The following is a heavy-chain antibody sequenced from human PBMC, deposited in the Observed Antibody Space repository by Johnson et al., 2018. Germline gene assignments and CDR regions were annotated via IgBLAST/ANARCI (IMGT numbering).Heavy chain of an antibody. CDR1: GFTVSSNY. CDR3: ARDPYFYDISAYNPRVD. J-gene: IGHJ1*01. CDR2: MYSGGST. D-gene: IGHD3-22*01. Sequence: VQLVQSGGGLVQXGGSLRLSCAASGFTVSSNYMSWVRQAPGKGLEWVSVMYSGGSTYYADSVKGRFTISREKYKNTLYLQMNSLRVDDTALYYCARDPYFYDISAYNPRVDWGQGTLVTVSS. V-gene: IGHV3-66*02.